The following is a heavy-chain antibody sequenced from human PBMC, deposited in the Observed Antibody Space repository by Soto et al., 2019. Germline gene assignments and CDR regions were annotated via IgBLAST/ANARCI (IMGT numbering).Heavy chain of an antibody. J-gene: IGHJ4*02. D-gene: IGHD3-22*01. CDR3: ARAPYDSSGYAGFDY. Sequence: SRVTISVDTSKNQFSLKLSSVTAADTAVYYCARAPYDSSGYAGFDYWGQGPLVTVSS. V-gene: IGHV4-59*01.